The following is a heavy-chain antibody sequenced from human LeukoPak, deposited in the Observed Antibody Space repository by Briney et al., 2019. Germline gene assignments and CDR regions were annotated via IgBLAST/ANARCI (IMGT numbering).Heavy chain of an antibody. J-gene: IGHJ4*02. V-gene: IGHV3-23*01. D-gene: IGHD3-22*01. CDR3: ARDYYECSGYPPEPYDN. CDR1: GFIFRKYV. CDR2: ISSSGGST. Sequence: SGGSLRLSCAASGFIFRKYVMSWVRQAPGKGLVWVSAISSSGGSTYYADSVKGRFTISRDNSKNTLYLQMDSLRTDDTAVYYCARDYYECSGYPPEPYDNWGQGTLVTVSS.